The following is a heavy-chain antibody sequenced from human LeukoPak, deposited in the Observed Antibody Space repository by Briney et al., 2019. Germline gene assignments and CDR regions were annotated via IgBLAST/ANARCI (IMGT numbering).Heavy chain of an antibody. V-gene: IGHV3-74*01. CDR2: INSDGSST. D-gene: IGHD4-11*01. CDR1: GFTFSSYW. J-gene: IGHJ6*02. Sequence: PGGSLRLSCAASGFTFSSYWMHWVRQAPGKGLVWVSRINSDGSSTSYADSVKGRFTISRDNAKNTLYLQMNSLRAEDTAVYYCARVLNDYSNCHYYYYGMDVWGQGTTVTVSS. CDR3: ARVLNDYSNCHYYYYGMDV.